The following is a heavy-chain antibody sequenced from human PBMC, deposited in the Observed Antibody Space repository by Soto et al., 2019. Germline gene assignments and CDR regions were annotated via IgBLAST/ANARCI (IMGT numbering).Heavy chain of an antibody. J-gene: IGHJ5*02. D-gene: IGHD1-20*01. Sequence: PSETLSLTCTVSGVSISSYYWNWIRQPPGKGLEWIGYIYYSGSTNYNPSLKSRVTISVDTSKNQFSLKLSSVTAADTAVYYCARKNNRNWFDPWGQGTLVTVSS. CDR3: ARKNNRNWFDP. CDR1: GVSISSYY. CDR2: IYYSGST. V-gene: IGHV4-59*01.